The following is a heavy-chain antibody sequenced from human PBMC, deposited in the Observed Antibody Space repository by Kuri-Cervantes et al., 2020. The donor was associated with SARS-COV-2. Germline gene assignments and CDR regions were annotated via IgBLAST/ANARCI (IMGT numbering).Heavy chain of an antibody. D-gene: IGHD3-16*01. CDR2: IYYSGST. Sequence: SETLSLTCTVSGGSISSYYWSWIRQPPGQGQEWLGYIYYSGSTKYNPSLESRVTISLDTSKNQFSLKLSSVTAADTAVYYCARHSSLVGDLDYWGQGTLVTVSS. CDR3: ARHSSLVGDLDY. CDR1: GGSISSYY. J-gene: IGHJ4*02. V-gene: IGHV4-59*08.